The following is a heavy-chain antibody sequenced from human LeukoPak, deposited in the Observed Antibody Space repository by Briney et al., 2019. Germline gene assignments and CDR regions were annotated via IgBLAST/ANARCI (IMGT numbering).Heavy chain of an antibody. V-gene: IGHV1-69*13. CDR2: IIPIFGTA. CDR3: ARDTDRTSAFDI. J-gene: IGHJ3*02. CDR1: GGTFSSYA. Sequence: SVKVSCKASGGTFSSYAISWVRQAPGQGLEWMGGIIPIFGTANCAQKFQGRVTITADESTTTAYMELSSLRSEDTAVYYCARDTDRTSAFDIWGQGTMVTVSS. D-gene: IGHD3-22*01.